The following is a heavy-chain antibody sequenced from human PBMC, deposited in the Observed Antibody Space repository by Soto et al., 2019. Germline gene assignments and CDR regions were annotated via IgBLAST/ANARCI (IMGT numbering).Heavy chain of an antibody. Sequence: PVGSLRLSCAASGFTFSSYAMSWVRQAPGKGLEWVSAISGSGGSTYYADSMKGRFTVSRDNSKNTLYLQMNSLRAEDTAVYYCAKEGGYDWNRLFDYWGQGTLVTVSS. CDR2: ISGSGGST. V-gene: IGHV3-23*01. CDR3: AKEGGYDWNRLFDY. D-gene: IGHD1-20*01. CDR1: GFTFSSYA. J-gene: IGHJ4*02.